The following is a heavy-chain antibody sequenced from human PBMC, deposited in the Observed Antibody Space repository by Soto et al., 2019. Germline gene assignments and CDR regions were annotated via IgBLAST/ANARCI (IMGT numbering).Heavy chain of an antibody. CDR1: GGTFSSYA. Sequence: ASVKVSCKASGGTFSSYAISWVRQAPGQGLEWMGGIIPIFGTANYAQKFQGRVTITADESTSTAYMELSSLRSKDTAVYYCARQSRGGIAARPAPYYYYYYGMDVWGQGTTVTVSS. J-gene: IGHJ6*02. V-gene: IGHV1-69*13. CDR3: ARQSRGGIAARPAPYYYYYYGMDV. CDR2: IIPIFGTA. D-gene: IGHD6-6*01.